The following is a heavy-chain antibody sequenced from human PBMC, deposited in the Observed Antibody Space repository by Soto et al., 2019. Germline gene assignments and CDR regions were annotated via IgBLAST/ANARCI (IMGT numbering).Heavy chain of an antibody. Sequence: QVQLQESGPGLVKPSETLSLTCTVSGGSVSSGSYYWSWIRQPPGKRLEWIGYIYYSGSTNYNPSLKSRVTISVDTSKNQFSLKLSSVTAADTAVYYCAEGEGRVGFDYWGQGTLVTVSS. V-gene: IGHV4-61*01. J-gene: IGHJ4*02. D-gene: IGHD3-16*01. CDR3: AEGEGRVGFDY. CDR2: IYYSGST. CDR1: GGSVSSGSYY.